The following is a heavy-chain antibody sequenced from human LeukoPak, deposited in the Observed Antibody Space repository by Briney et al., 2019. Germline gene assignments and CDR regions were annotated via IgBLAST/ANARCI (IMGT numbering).Heavy chain of an antibody. V-gene: IGHV4-34*01. J-gene: IGHJ4*02. CDR1: GGSFSGYY. Sequence: PSETLSLTCAVYGGSFSGYYWSWIRQPPGKGLEWIGEINQSGSTNYNPSLKSRVTISVDTSKNQFSLKLSSVTAADTAVYYCARSITMIVVVFDYWGQGTLVTVSS. CDR2: INQSGST. CDR3: ARSITMIVVVFDY. D-gene: IGHD3-22*01.